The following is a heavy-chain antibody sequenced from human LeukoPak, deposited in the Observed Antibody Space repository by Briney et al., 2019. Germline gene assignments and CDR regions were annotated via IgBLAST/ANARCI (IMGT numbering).Heavy chain of an antibody. V-gene: IGHV4-61*05. J-gene: IGHJ4*02. CDR1: GGSITSSSYS. D-gene: IGHD1-26*01. CDR3: ARAPLTYSGSYFDY. Sequence: PSETLSLTCTVSGGSITSSSYSWGWIRQPPGKGLESIGHISTSGSTNYNPSLKSRVTMSVDTSKNQFSLKLNSVTGADTAVYYCARAPLTYSGSYFDYWGQGNVVTVSS. CDR2: ISTSGST.